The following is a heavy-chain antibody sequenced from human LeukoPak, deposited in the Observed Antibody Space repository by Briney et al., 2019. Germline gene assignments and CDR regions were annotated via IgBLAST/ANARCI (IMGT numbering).Heavy chain of an antibody. CDR3: ARGDYDILTGYSPSFDY. D-gene: IGHD3-9*01. CDR2: IIPILGIA. Sequence: SVKVSCKASGGTFSSYAIIWVRQAPGQGLEWMGRIIPILGIANYAQKFQGRVTITADKSTSTAYMELSSLRSEDTAVYYCARGDYDILTGYSPSFDYWGQGTLVTVSS. J-gene: IGHJ4*01. CDR1: GGTFSSYA. V-gene: IGHV1-69*04.